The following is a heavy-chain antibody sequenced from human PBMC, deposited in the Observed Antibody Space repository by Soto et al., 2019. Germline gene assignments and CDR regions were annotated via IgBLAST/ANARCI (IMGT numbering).Heavy chain of an antibody. CDR1: GGSISSGGYY. CDR2: IYYSGST. Sequence: SETLSLTCTVSGGSISSGGYYWSWIRQHPGKGLEWIGYIYYSGSTYYNPSLKSRVTISVDTSKNQFSLKLSSVTAADTAVYYCARVDGGYSYGYVFFDYWGQGTLVTVSS. CDR3: ARVDGGYSYGYVFFDY. J-gene: IGHJ4*02. D-gene: IGHD5-18*01. V-gene: IGHV4-31*03.